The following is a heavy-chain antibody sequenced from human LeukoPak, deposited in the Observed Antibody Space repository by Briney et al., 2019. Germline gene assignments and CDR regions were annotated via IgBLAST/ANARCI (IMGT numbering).Heavy chain of an antibody. V-gene: IGHV3-30*04. J-gene: IGHJ3*02. CDR2: ISYDGSNK. D-gene: IGHD3-3*02. Sequence: GGSLGLSCAASGFTFSSYAMHWVRQAPGKGLEWVAVISYDGSNKYYADSVKGRFTISRDNSKNTLYLQMNSLRAEDTAVYYCARNILFRAFDIWGQGTMVTVSS. CDR1: GFTFSSYA. CDR3: ARNILFRAFDI.